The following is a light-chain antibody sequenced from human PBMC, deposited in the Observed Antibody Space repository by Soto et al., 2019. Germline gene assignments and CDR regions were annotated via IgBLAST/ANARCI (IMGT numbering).Light chain of an antibody. Sequence: QSALTQPASVSGSPRQSITIPRTGTNSDVGNYNLVSWYQHHPGKAPKLMIYEVSKWPSGVSNRFSGSKSGNTASLTISGLQAEDEADYYCGSYAGRSTFVFGGGTKLTVL. CDR1: NSDVGNYNL. CDR2: EVS. J-gene: IGLJ3*02. CDR3: GSYAGRSTFV. V-gene: IGLV2-23*02.